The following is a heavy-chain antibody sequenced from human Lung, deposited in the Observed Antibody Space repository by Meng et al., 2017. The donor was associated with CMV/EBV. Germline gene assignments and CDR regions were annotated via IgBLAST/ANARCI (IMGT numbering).Heavy chain of an antibody. J-gene: IGHJ4*02. CDR2: ISHDGSNK. D-gene: IGHD3-9*01. CDR3: ARDQGLRSFDWLFRY. CDR1: GFTFSSYP. V-gene: IGHV3-30-3*01. Sequence: GGSLRLXXAASGFTFSSYPMHWVRQAPGKGLEWVAVISHDGSNKYYADSVKGRFTISRDNSKNTLYLQMNSLRAEDTAVYYCARDQGLRSFDWLFRYWGQGTXVTVSS.